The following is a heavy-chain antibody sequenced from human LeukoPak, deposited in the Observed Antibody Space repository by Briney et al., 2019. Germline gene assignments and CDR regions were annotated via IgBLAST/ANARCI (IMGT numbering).Heavy chain of an antibody. J-gene: IGHJ4*02. V-gene: IGHV3-74*01. Sequence: GGSLRLSCAASGFTFSSHWMHWVRQAPGKGLVWVSGISTDGSRPRYADSVNGRFTISRDNAKNTLYLQMNSLRAEDTAVYFCVRDGQGSTPLDYWGQGTLVTVSS. D-gene: IGHD2-15*01. CDR3: VRDGQGSTPLDY. CDR2: ISTDGSRP. CDR1: GFTFSSHW.